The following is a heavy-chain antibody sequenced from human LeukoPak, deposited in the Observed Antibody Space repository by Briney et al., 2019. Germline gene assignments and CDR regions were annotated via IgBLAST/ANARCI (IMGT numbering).Heavy chain of an antibody. CDR3: AKVRDLDTVLGRFDN. CDR1: AFTFSNYW. CDR2: ISGNGGRT. Sequence: GGSLRLSCAASAFTFSNYWMNWVRQAPGKGLEWVSVISGNGGRTYYADSVKGRFTISRDNSKNTLYLQMNSLRAEDTAVYYCAKVRDLDTVLGRFDNWGQGTLVTVSS. V-gene: IGHV3-23*01. D-gene: IGHD5-18*01. J-gene: IGHJ5*02.